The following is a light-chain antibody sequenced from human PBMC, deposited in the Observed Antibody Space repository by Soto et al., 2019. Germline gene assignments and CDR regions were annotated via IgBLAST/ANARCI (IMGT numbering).Light chain of an antibody. Sequence: QSALTQPASVSGSPGQSITISCTGTSTDVGDSNHVSWYQHHPGKAPKLIIYEVSYRPSGVSNRFSGSKSDNTASLTISGLQAEDEGDYYCCSYAGDYMFVFGTGTKLTVL. CDR2: EVS. J-gene: IGLJ1*01. V-gene: IGLV2-23*02. CDR1: STDVGDSNH. CDR3: CSYAGDYMFV.